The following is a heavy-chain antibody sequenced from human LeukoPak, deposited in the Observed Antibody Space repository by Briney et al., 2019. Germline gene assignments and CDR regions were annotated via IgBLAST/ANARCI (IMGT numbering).Heavy chain of an antibody. CDR3: AKSPLLGIGGYYFDY. D-gene: IGHD7-27*01. Sequence: GGSLRLSCAASGFTFSSYAMSWVRQAPGKGLEWVSAISGSGGSTYYADSVMGRFTISRDNSKNTLYLQMNSLRAEDTAVYYCAKSPLLGIGGYYFDYWGQGTLVTVSS. CDR2: ISGSGGST. CDR1: GFTFSSYA. V-gene: IGHV3-23*01. J-gene: IGHJ4*02.